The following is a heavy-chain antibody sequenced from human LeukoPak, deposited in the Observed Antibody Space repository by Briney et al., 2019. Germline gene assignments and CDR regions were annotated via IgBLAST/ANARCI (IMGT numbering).Heavy chain of an antibody. D-gene: IGHD3-3*01. CDR2: ISGNNEDT. CDR1: GFTVSTYA. V-gene: IGHV3-23*01. CDR3: AKENSRRFDFDY. Sequence: GGSLRLSCAASGFTVSTYAMSWFRQAPGEGLEWVSSISGNNEDTYYADSVKGRFTISRDNSKNALFLQMDSLRAEDTALYYCAKENSRRFDFDYWGQGTLVTVSS. J-gene: IGHJ4*02.